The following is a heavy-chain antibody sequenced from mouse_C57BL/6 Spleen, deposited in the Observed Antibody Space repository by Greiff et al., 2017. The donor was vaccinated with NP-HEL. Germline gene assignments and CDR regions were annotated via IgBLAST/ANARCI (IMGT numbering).Heavy chain of an antibody. CDR2: IHPNSGST. CDR1: GYTFTSYW. CDR3: ARDDYDYPYYAMDY. J-gene: IGHJ4*01. V-gene: IGHV1-64*01. D-gene: IGHD2-4*01. Sequence: QVHVKQPGAELVKPGASVKLSCKASGYTFTSYWMHWVKQRPGQGLEWIGMIHPNSGSTNYNEKFKSKATLTVDKSSSTAYMQLSSLTSEDSAVYYCARDDYDYPYYAMDYWGQGTSVTVSS.